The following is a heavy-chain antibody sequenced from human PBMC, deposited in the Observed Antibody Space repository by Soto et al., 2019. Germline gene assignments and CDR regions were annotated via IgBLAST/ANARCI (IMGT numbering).Heavy chain of an antibody. CDR2: IYYSGST. D-gene: IGHD5-12*01. CDR3: ARDSGPTFGMDV. CDR1: GGSISSGGYY. J-gene: IGHJ6*02. Sequence: SETLSLTCTVSGGSISSGGYYWSWIRQHPGKGLEWIGYIYYSGSTYYNPSLKSRVTISVDTSKNQFSLKLSSVTAADTAVYYCARDSGPTFGMDVWGQGTTVTVSS. V-gene: IGHV4-31*03.